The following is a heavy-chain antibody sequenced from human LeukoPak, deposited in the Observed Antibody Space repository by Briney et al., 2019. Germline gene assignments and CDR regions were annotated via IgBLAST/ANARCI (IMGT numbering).Heavy chain of an antibody. V-gene: IGHV3-74*01. D-gene: IGHD3-10*01. Sequence: GGSLRLSCAASGFTFSRYWMHWVRQAPGEGLVWVSRIDEHGTTIDYADSVRDRFTISRDNAKNTLYLHMSSLRAEDTAMYYCARDVGGAGSHWGQGSLVTVSS. J-gene: IGHJ4*02. CDR2: IDEHGTTI. CDR3: ARDVGGAGSH. CDR1: GFTFSRYW.